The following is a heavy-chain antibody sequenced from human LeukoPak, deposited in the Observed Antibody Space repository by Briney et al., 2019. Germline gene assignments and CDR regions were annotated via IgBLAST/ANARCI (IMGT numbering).Heavy chain of an antibody. V-gene: IGHV4-39*01. D-gene: IGHD5-24*01. J-gene: IGHJ4*02. CDR2: IYYSGST. CDR1: GGSISSSSYS. CDR3: ASTLEMATINYFDY. Sequence: SETLSLTCTVSGGSISSSSYSWGWIRQPPGKGLEWIGSIYYSGSTYYNPSLKSRVTISVDTSKNQFSLKLSSVTAADTAVYYCASTLEMATINYFDYWGQGTLVTVSS.